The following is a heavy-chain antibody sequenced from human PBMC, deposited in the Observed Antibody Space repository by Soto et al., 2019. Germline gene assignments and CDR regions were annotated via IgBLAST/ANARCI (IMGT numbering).Heavy chain of an antibody. Sequence: PSETLSLTCTVSGGSISSGGYYWSWIRQHPGKGLEWIGYIYYSGSTYYNPSLKSRVTISVDTSKNQFSLKLSSVTAADTAVYYCARGNYDSSGYYRYWGQGTLVTVSS. J-gene: IGHJ4*02. CDR3: ARGNYDSSGYYRY. V-gene: IGHV4-31*03. D-gene: IGHD3-22*01. CDR2: IYYSGST. CDR1: GGSISSGGYY.